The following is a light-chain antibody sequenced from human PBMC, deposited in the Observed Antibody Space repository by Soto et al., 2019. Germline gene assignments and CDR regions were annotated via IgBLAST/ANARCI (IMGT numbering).Light chain of an antibody. Sequence: EIVLTQSPATLSLSPGERATLSCRTSQSVSNYLAWYQQKPGQAPRLLMYDASNRATGIPARFSGSGSGTDFTLTISSLEPEDFALYYCQQYYSYPWTFGQGTKVDIK. CDR1: QSVSNY. J-gene: IGKJ1*01. CDR2: DAS. CDR3: QQYYSYPWT. V-gene: IGKV3-11*01.